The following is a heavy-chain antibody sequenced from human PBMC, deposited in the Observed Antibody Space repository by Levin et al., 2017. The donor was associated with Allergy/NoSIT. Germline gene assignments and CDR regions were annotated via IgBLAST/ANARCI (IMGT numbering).Heavy chain of an antibody. J-gene: IGHJ4*02. D-gene: IGHD3-3*02. CDR3: ARGIDGFFDY. CDR1: GDSVSSISAV. Sequence: SQTLSLTCAISGDSVSSISAVWNWIRQSPSRGLEWLGRTYYRSNWYNDYAVSVNGRITINPDTSKSQFSLQLNSVTPEDTAVDDCARGIDGFFDYWGQGTLVTVSS. CDR2: TYYRSNWYN. V-gene: IGHV6-1*01.